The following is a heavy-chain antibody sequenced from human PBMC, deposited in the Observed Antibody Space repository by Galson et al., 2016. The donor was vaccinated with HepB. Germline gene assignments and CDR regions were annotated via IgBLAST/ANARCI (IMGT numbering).Heavy chain of an antibody. CDR2: IFPGDSDT. CDR3: ARGGLTTVTVLFDF. J-gene: IGHJ4*02. D-gene: IGHD4-17*01. V-gene: IGHV5-51*01. CDR1: GYSFANYW. Sequence: QSGAEVKKPGESLKISCKGSGYSFANYWIGWVRQMPGKGLEWMGSIFPGDSDTKYSPSFQGQVTISADKSANTAYQQWGGLRTSDTAIYYCARGGLTTVTVLFDFWGQGTRVTVSS.